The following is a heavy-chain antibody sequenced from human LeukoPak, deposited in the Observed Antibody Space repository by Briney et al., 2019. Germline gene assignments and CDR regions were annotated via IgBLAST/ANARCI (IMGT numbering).Heavy chain of an antibody. CDR3: ASRVVTTFDY. Sequence: GGSLILSCAASGFTVSSNYMSWVRQAPGKGLEWVSVIYSGGSTYYADSVKGRFTISRDNSKNTLYLQMNSLRAEDTAVYYCASRVVTTFDYWGQGTLVTVSS. D-gene: IGHD2-21*02. V-gene: IGHV3-66*01. CDR2: IYSGGST. J-gene: IGHJ4*02. CDR1: GFTVSSNY.